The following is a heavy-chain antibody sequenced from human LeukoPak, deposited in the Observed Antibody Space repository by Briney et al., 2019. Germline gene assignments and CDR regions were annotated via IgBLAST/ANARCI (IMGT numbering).Heavy chain of an antibody. CDR3: ARVEMATLYWFDP. D-gene: IGHD5-24*01. Sequence: GESLKISCKCSGYSFTSYWIGWVRQMPGKGLEWMGIIYPGDSDTRYSPSFQGQVTISADKSISTAYLQWSSLKASDTAMYYCARVEMATLYWFDPWGQGTLVTVSS. CDR2: IYPGDSDT. J-gene: IGHJ5*02. CDR1: GYSFTSYW. V-gene: IGHV5-51*01.